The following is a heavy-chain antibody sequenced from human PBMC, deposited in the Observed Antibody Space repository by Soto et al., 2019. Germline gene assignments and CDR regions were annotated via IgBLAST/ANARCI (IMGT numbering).Heavy chain of an antibody. J-gene: IGHJ3*01. CDR2: IKEDGSQK. CDR1: GFSFSSHW. Sequence: EVQLVESGGGLVQPGGSLRLSCAASGFSFSSHWMTWVRQTPGKGLEWVANIKEDGSQKYYVDSVKGRFTILRDNANNSLSLQMNSLRVEDTAVYYWARDGRYCTWSDCRGDAFDVWGQGTVVTVSS. V-gene: IGHV3-7*01. CDR3: ARDGRYCTWSDCRGDAFDV. D-gene: IGHD2-8*01.